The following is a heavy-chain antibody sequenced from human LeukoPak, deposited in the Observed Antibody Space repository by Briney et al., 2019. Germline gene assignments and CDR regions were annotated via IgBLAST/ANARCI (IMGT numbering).Heavy chain of an antibody. CDR3: ARSAYNWN. CDR1: GFTLSDYV. CDR2: IDPSGSSL. Sequence: GGSLRLSCAASGFTLSDYVMAWIRQPPGKGLEWVAYIDPSGSSLYYADSVKGRFTVSRDNAKNSLFLHMESLRAEDSAAYYCARSAYNWNWGQGTLVAVSS. V-gene: IGHV3-11*01. D-gene: IGHD1-20*01. J-gene: IGHJ4*02.